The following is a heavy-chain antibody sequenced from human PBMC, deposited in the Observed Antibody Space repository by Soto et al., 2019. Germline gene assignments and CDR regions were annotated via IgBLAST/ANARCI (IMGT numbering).Heavy chain of an antibody. CDR1: GFTLSSYW. CDR3: AKDFSYYYDSSGSFDY. Sequence: PGGSLRLSCAASGFTLSSYWMHWVRQAPGKGLVWVSRINSDGSSTSYADSVKGRFTISRDNAKNTLYLQMNSLRAEDTAVYYCAKDFSYYYDSSGSFDYWGQGTLVTVSS. V-gene: IGHV3-74*01. J-gene: IGHJ4*02. CDR2: INSDGSST. D-gene: IGHD3-22*01.